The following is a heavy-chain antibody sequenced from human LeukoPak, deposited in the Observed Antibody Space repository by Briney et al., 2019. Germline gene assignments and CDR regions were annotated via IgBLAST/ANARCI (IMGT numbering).Heavy chain of an antibody. V-gene: IGHV3-23*01. CDR2: INGRDGRT. Sequence: GGSLRLSCAAPGFTFSNYAMGWVRQAPGKGQEWVSSINGRDGRTYYADSVRGRFSISSDNSKNTLFLQMNSLRAEDTAVYYCARGEAFAFDMWGQGTVVTVSS. J-gene: IGHJ3*02. CDR3: ARGEAFAFDM. CDR1: GFTFSNYA.